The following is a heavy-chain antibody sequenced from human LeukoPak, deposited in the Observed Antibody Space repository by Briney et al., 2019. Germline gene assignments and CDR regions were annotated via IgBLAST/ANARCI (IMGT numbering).Heavy chain of an antibody. CDR1: GGSISSSSYY. J-gene: IGHJ4*02. V-gene: IGHV4-39*01. CDR2: IYYSGST. CDR3: ARVVASTSIDS. Sequence: PSETLSLTCTVSGGSISSSSYYWGWIRQPPGKGLEWIGSIYYSGSTYYNPSLRSRVTLSIDTSRNQVSLKVTSVTAADTALYYCARVVASTSIDSWGQGILVTVSS. D-gene: IGHD2-15*01.